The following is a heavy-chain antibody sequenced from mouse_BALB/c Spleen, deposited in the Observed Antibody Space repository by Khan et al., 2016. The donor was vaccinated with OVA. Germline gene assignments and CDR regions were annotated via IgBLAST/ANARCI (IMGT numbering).Heavy chain of an antibody. CDR2: IDPFNGGA. Sequence: EVQLQQSGPELMKPGASVKISCKASGYSFTNYYIHWVKQSHGQSLEWIGYIDPFNGGATYNQKFKGTATLTVDKSSSTAYMHRSSLTSEDSAVYYCTRLGTTGWFTYWGQGTLVTVSA. J-gene: IGHJ3*01. V-gene: IGHV1S135*01. CDR1: GYSFTNYY. CDR3: TRLGTTGWFTY. D-gene: IGHD2-13*01.